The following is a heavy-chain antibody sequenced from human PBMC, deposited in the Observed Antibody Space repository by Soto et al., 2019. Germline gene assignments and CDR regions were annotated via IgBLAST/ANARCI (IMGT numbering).Heavy chain of an antibody. J-gene: IGHJ6*03. CDR3: ARDRMTTVTTRGGYMDV. CDR1: GGSISSGGYY. CDR2: IYYSGST. V-gene: IGHV4-31*03. Sequence: SETLSLTCTFSGGSISSGGYYWSWIRQHPGKGLEWIGYIYYSGSTYYNPSLKSRVTISVDTSKNQFSLKLSSVTAADTAVYYCARDRMTTVTTRGGYMDVWGKGTTVTVSS. D-gene: IGHD4-17*01.